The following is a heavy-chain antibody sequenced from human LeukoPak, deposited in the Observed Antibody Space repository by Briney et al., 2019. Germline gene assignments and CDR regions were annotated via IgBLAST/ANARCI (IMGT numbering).Heavy chain of an antibody. J-gene: IGHJ5*02. CDR1: GGSISSSNW. Sequence: KTSETQSLTCAVSGGSISSSNWWSWVRQPPGKGLEWIGEIYHSGSTNYNPSLKSRVTISVDKSKNQFSLKLSSVTAADTAVYYCARGGEYCSSTSCYGHNWFDPWGQGTLVTVSS. CDR2: IYHSGST. V-gene: IGHV4-4*02. CDR3: ARGGEYCSSTSCYGHNWFDP. D-gene: IGHD2-2*01.